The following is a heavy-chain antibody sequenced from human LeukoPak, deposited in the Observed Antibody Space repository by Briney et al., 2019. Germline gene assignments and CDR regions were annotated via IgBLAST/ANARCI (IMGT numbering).Heavy chain of an antibody. D-gene: IGHD6-19*01. CDR1: GYTFTSYD. V-gene: IGHV1-8*01. CDR3: ARDPTRGAVADNWFDP. J-gene: IGHJ5*02. CDR2: MNPNSGNT. Sequence: ASMKVSCKASGYTFTSYDINWVRQATGQGLEWMGWMNPNSGNTGYAQKFQGRVTMTRDTSISTAYMELSRLRSDDTAVYYCARDPTRGAVADNWFDPWGQGTLVTVSS.